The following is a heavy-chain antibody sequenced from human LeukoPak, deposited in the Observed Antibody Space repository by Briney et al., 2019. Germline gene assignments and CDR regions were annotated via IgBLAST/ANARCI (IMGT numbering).Heavy chain of an antibody. CDR1: GYTFTGYY. D-gene: IGHD7-27*01. J-gene: IGHJ4*02. V-gene: IGHV1-2*02. CDR2: INPNSGGT. Sequence: ASVKVSCKASGYTFTGYYMHWVRHAPGQGLEWMGWINPNSGGTNYAQKFQGRVTMTRDTSISTAYMELSRLRSDDTAVYYCARETAGEGYYFDYWGQGTLVTVSS. CDR3: ARETAGEGYYFDY.